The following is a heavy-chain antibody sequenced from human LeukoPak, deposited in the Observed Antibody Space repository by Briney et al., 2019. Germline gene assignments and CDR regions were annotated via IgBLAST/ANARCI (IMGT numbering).Heavy chain of an antibody. CDR2: ISSSSSYI. D-gene: IGHD4-17*01. CDR1: GFTFSSYS. J-gene: IGHJ3*02. CDR3: ATRNTTTVTTFDAFDI. V-gene: IGHV3-21*01. Sequence: GGSLRLSCAASGFTFSSYSMNWVRQAPGKGLEWVSSISSSSSYIYYADSVKGRFTISRDNAKNSLYLQMNSLRAEDTAVYCCATRNTTTVTTFDAFDIWGQGTMVTVSS.